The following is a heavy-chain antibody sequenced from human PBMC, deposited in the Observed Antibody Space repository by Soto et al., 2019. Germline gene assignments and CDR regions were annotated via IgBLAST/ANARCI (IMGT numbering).Heavy chain of an antibody. CDR2: INDSGNI. J-gene: IGHJ6*03. CDR3: ARGVILWFGELSRRGGYHYSMDV. D-gene: IGHD3-10*01. CDR1: GGSFSGYQ. Sequence: QVQLQQWGAGLLKPSETLSLTCAVYGGSFSGYQWSWIRQTPGKGLEWIGEINDSGNINYNPSLKSRVTILLDTPKKQISLKLSSVTAADSAVYYCARGVILWFGELSRRGGYHYSMDVWGKGNTVTVSS. V-gene: IGHV4-34*01.